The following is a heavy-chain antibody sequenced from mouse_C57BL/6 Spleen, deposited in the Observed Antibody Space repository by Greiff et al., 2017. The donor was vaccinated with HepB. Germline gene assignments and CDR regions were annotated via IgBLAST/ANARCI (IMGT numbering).Heavy chain of an antibody. CDR3: ARQTTTVGSAMDY. CDR1: GFTFSSYG. J-gene: IGHJ4*01. D-gene: IGHD1-1*01. CDR2: ISSGGSYT. Sequence: EVMLVESGGDLVKPGGSLKLSCAASGFTFSSYGMSWVRQTPDKRLEWVATISSGGSYTYYPDSVKGRFTISRDNAKNTLYLQMSSLKSEDTAMYYCARQTTTVGSAMDYWGQGTSVTVSS. V-gene: IGHV5-6*02.